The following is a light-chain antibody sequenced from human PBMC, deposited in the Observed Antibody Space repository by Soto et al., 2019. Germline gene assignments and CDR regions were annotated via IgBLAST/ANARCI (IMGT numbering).Light chain of an antibody. V-gene: IGKV3-11*01. CDR3: QQRSNWPPIT. CDR1: QSVGTN. Sequence: EIVMTQSPAILPVSPGERATLSCRASQSVGTNLAWYQQKPGPAPRLLISGASTRATGIPARFSGSGSGTDFTLTISSLEPEDFAVYFCQQRSNWPPITFGQGTRLEI. CDR2: GAS. J-gene: IGKJ5*01.